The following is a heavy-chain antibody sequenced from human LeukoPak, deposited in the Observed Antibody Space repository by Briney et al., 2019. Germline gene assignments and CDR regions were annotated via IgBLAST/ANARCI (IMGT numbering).Heavy chain of an antibody. Sequence: VASVKVSCKASGYTFTSYYMHWVRQAPGQGLEWMGIINPSGGSTSYAQKFQGRVTMTRDTSTSTVYMELSSLRSEDTAVYYCARAPVGYSSSLNYLDYWGQGTLVTVSS. CDR3: ARAPVGYSSSLNYLDY. V-gene: IGHV1-46*01. J-gene: IGHJ4*02. CDR1: GYTFTSYY. CDR2: INPSGGST. D-gene: IGHD5-18*01.